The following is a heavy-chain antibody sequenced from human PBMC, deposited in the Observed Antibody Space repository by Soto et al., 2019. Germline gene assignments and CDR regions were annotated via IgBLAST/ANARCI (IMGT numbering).Heavy chain of an antibody. CDR3: AKARCTTSNCYVPDY. D-gene: IGHD2-8*01. J-gene: IGHJ4*02. V-gene: IGHV3-23*01. Sequence: GGSLRLSCAASGFSFSTYTMSWVRRAPGRGLEWVSAISGSGGSPSYADSVQGRFTISRDNPKKTLYLQMNSLRAEDTAVYYCAKARCTTSNCYVPDYWGQGTLVTVSS. CDR2: ISGSGGSP. CDR1: GFSFSTYT.